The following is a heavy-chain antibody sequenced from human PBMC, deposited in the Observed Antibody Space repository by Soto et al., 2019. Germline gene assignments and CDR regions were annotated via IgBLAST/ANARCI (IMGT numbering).Heavy chain of an antibody. V-gene: IGHV4-34*01. Sequence: PSETMYLTCAVDGETFSGYYWSWIRQPPGKGLEWIGEINHSGSTNYNPSLKSRVTISVDTSKNQFSLKLSSVTAADTAVYYCARDGYDYIWGSYRPKGYFDYWGQGTLVTVSS. CDR3: ARDGYDYIWGSYRPKGYFDY. CDR2: INHSGST. J-gene: IGHJ4*02. D-gene: IGHD3-16*02. CDR1: GETFSGYY.